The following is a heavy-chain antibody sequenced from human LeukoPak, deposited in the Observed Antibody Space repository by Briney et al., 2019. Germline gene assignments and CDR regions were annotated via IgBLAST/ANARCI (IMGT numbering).Heavy chain of an antibody. CDR1: GGSFSGYY. V-gene: IGHV4-34*01. D-gene: IGHD4/OR15-4a*01. Sequence: SETLSLTCAVYGGSFSGYYWSWIRQPPGKGLEWIGEINHSGRTNYNPSLKSRVTISVDTSKNQFSLKLSSVTAADTAVYYCARQNYGAAPLRYWGQGTLATVSS. CDR2: INHSGRT. CDR3: ARQNYGAAPLRY. J-gene: IGHJ4*02.